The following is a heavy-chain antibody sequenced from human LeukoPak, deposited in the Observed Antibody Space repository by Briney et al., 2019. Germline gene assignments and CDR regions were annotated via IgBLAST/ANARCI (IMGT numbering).Heavy chain of an antibody. CDR2: IDRDGSRI. V-gene: IGHV3-74*01. J-gene: IGHJ4*02. CDR3: VRGNDYGGPHY. D-gene: IGHD4-23*01. CDR1: GFTFSSYW. Sequence: GGSLRLSCAVSGFTFSSYWMHWVRQAPGKGLVWVSRIDRDGSRINYADSVKGRFTISRDNGKNTLFLQMNGLRAEDAAVYYCVRGNDYGGPHYWGQGTLVTVSS.